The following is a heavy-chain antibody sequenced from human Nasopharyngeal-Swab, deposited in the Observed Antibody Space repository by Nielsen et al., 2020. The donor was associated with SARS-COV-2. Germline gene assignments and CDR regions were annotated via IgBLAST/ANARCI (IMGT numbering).Heavy chain of an antibody. CDR1: GFTFSNFN. J-gene: IGHJ4*02. D-gene: IGHD4-23*01. Sequence: GESLKISCAASGFTFSNFNIHWVRQAPGKGLVWVSQINSDAITAYADSVKGRFTISRDNARNTVYLQMSSLKAEDTAVYYCSRGPPTVVTLADSWGQGTLVTVSS. CDR3: SRGPPTVVTLADS. V-gene: IGHV3-74*01. CDR2: INSDAITA.